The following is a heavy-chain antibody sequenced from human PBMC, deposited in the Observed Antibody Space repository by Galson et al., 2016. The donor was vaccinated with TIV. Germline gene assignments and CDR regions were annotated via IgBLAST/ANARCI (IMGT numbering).Heavy chain of an antibody. CDR2: ISSDGNNK. Sequence: SLRLSCAASGFIISPYGLHWVRQAPGKGLEWVAVISSDGNNKDYADSVKGRFTISRDNSKNTLYLQMSSLRPEDTAVYYCASETFYYDIRDYAPLGFWGQGTQGTVSS. D-gene: IGHD3-22*01. J-gene: IGHJ4*02. V-gene: IGHV3-30*03. CDR3: ASETFYYDIRDYAPLGF. CDR1: GFIISPYG.